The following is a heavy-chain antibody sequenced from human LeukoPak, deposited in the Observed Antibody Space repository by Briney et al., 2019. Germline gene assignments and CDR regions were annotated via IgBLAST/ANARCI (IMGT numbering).Heavy chain of an antibody. D-gene: IGHD5-18*01. CDR1: GGSISSGDYY. J-gene: IGHJ4*02. V-gene: IGHV4-30-4*01. CDR2: IYYSGST. Sequence: PSQTLSLTRTVSGGSISSGDYYWSWIRQPPGKGLEWIGYIYYSGSTYYNPSLKSRVTISVDTSKNQFSLKLSSVTAADTAVYYCARLEGARGYSYGRYFDYWGQGTLVTVSS. CDR3: ARLEGARGYSYGRYFDY.